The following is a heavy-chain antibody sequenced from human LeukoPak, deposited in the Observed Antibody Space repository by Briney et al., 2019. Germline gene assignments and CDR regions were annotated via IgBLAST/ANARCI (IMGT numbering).Heavy chain of an antibody. J-gene: IGHJ4*02. V-gene: IGHV3-11*01. Sequence: PGGSLRLSCAASGFTFSDYYMSWIRQAPGKGLEWVSYISSSGSTIYYADSVKGRFTISRDNAKNSLYLQMNSLRAEDTGVYYCARGLPGRLIAAAGTGGVDYWGQGTLVTVSS. CDR3: ARGLPGRLIAAAGTGGVDY. CDR1: GFTFSDYY. CDR2: ISSSGSTI. D-gene: IGHD6-13*01.